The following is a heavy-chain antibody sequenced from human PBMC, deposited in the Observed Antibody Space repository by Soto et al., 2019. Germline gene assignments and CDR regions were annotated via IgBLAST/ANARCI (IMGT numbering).Heavy chain of an antibody. CDR1: GFTFSSYA. CDR2: ISGSGGST. Sequence: GGSLRLSCAASGFTFSSYAMSWVRQAPGKGLEWVSAISGSGGSTYYADSVKGRFTISRDNSKNTLYLQMNSLRAEDTAVYYCAKDRDGYDGEGVFDYWGQGTLVTVSS. V-gene: IGHV3-23*01. CDR3: AKDRDGYDGEGVFDY. D-gene: IGHD5-12*01. J-gene: IGHJ4*02.